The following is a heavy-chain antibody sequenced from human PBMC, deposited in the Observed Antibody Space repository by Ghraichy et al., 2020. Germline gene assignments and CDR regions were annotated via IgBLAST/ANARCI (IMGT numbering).Heavy chain of an antibody. CDR2: ISTRSSFI. V-gene: IGHV3-21*01. CDR1: GVAFSDYC. Sequence: GVLRLSCSVSGVAFSDYCLSWVRLAPGKGLEWVSSISTRSSFIYYSDSVKGRFTISRDDARNSLFLQMASLRADDSAIYYCAISGGSLFLPRVDYWGLGTLVTVSS. CDR3: AISGGSLFLPRVDY. D-gene: IGHD6-13*01. J-gene: IGHJ4*02.